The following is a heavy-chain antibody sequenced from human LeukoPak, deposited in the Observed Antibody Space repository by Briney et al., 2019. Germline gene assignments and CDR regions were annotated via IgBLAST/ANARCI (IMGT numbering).Heavy chain of an antibody. D-gene: IGHD4-23*01. J-gene: IGHJ5*02. CDR2: ISYDGSNK. V-gene: IGHV3-30*03. Sequence: GGSLRLSCAASGFTFSSYGMHWVRRAPGKGLEWVAVISYDGSNKYYADSVKGRFTISRDNSKNTLYLQMNSLRAEDTAVYYCARTVVTGFDPWGQGTLVTVSS. CDR1: GFTFSSYG. CDR3: ARTVVTGFDP.